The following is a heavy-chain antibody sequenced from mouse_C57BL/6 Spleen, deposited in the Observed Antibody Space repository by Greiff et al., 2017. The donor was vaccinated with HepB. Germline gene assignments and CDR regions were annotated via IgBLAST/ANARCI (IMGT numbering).Heavy chain of an antibody. CDR1: GFTFSDYG. D-gene: IGHD1-1*01. CDR2: ISSGSSTI. J-gene: IGHJ1*03. Sequence: EVKLMESGGGLVKPGGSLKLSCAASGFTFSDYGMHWVRQAPEKGLEWVAYISSGSSTIYYADTVKGRFTISRDNAKNTLFLQMTSLRSEDTAMYYCARPVAHWYFDFWGTGTTVTVSS. V-gene: IGHV5-17*01. CDR3: ARPVAHWYFDF.